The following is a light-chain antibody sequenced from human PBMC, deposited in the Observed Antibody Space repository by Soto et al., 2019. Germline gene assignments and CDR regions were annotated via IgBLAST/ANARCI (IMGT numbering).Light chain of an antibody. CDR2: WAS. CDR1: QSVLYSSNNKNY. J-gene: IGKJ1*01. Sequence: DIVMTQSPDSLAVSLGERATINCKSSQSVLYSSNNKNYLAWYQQKPGQPPKLLIYWASARESGVPDRFSGSGSGTDFTRTISSLQAEDVAVYYCPQYYSTPPVFGQGTKLEIK. V-gene: IGKV4-1*01. CDR3: PQYYSTPPV.